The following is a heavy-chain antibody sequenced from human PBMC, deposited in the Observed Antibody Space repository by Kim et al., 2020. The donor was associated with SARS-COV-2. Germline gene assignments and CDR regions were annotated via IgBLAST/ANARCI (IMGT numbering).Heavy chain of an antibody. CDR3: AAGMESDPHLDV. V-gene: IGHV1-24*01. J-gene: IGHJ6*02. D-gene: IGHD1-1*01. Sequence: IYAQNFQGRVTMTVDTSTDTAYMELSSLRSDDTAVYYCAAGMESDPHLDVWGQGTTVIVSS.